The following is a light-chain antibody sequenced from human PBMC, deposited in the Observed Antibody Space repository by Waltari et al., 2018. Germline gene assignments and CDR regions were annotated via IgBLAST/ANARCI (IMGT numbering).Light chain of an antibody. V-gene: IGKV1-39*01. CDR3: QQSFSTLIT. Sequence: DIQLTQYPSSMSASVGDRVTITCRASQSIRTYLNWFQQKPGKAPNLLIYAASSLLSGVPSRFSGSGSGTDFTLTITSLQPEDFATYYCQQSFSTLITFGQGTRLEIK. CDR2: AAS. J-gene: IGKJ5*01. CDR1: QSIRTY.